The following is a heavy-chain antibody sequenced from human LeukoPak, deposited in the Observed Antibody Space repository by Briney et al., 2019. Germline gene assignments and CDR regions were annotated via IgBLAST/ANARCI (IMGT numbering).Heavy chain of an antibody. CDR1: GFTFSSYA. CDR2: ISGSGGST. CDR3: AKDQITIFGVVIGDSGFYFDY. D-gene: IGHD3-3*01. J-gene: IGHJ4*02. Sequence: GGSLRLSCAASGFTFSSYAMSWVRQAPGKGLEWVSAISGSGGSTYYADSVKGRFTISRDNSKNTLYLQMNSLRAEDTAVYYCAKDQITIFGVVIGDSGFYFDYWGQGTLVTVSS. V-gene: IGHV3-23*01.